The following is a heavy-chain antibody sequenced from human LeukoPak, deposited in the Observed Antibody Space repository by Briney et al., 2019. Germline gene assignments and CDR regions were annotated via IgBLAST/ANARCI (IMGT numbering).Heavy chain of an antibody. CDR2: MNPNSGNT. Sequence: ASVKVSCKASGYTFTSYDINWVRQATGQGLEWRGWMNPNSGNTGYAQKFQGRVTITRNTSISTAYMELSSLRSEDTAVYYCARVLGSGYESDYWGQGTLVTVSS. CDR3: ARVLGSGYESDY. J-gene: IGHJ4*02. V-gene: IGHV1-8*03. D-gene: IGHD5-12*01. CDR1: GYTFTSYD.